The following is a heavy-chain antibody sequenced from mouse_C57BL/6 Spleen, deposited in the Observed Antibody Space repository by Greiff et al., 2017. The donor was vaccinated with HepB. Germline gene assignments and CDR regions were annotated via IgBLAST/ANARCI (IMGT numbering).Heavy chain of an antibody. Sequence: EVKLQESGPGLVKPSQSLSLTCSVTGYSITSGYYWNWIRQFPGNKLEWMGYISYDGSNNYNPSLKNRISITRDPSKNQFFLKLNSVTTEDTATYYCARHYYGFDYWGQGTTLTVSS. J-gene: IGHJ2*01. CDR2: ISYDGSN. V-gene: IGHV3-6*01. CDR3: ARHYYGFDY. D-gene: IGHD1-2*01. CDR1: GYSITSGYY.